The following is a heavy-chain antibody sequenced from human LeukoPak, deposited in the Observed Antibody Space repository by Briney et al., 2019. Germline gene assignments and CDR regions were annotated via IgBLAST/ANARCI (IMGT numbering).Heavy chain of an antibody. CDR1: GYTFTSYY. CDR3: ARDAGYSGYDRTYGMDV. D-gene: IGHD5-12*01. V-gene: IGHV1-46*01. J-gene: IGHJ6*02. Sequence: ASVKVSCKASGYTFTSYYMHWVRQAPGQGLEWMGIINPSGGSTTYAQKFQGRVTMTRDSSTSTVYMELSSLRSEDTAVYCCARDAGYSGYDRTYGMDVWGQGTTVTVSS. CDR2: INPSGGST.